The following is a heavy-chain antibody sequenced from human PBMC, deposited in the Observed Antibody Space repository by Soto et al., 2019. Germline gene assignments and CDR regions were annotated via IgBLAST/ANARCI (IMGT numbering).Heavy chain of an antibody. CDR2: ISNDGSST. CDR3: ARDTYYYDSSDHFSADAFDI. CDR1: GFTSSSYW. J-gene: IGHJ3*02. D-gene: IGHD3-22*01. V-gene: IGHV3-74*01. Sequence: EVQLVESGGGLVQPGGSLRLSCAASGFTSSSYWIHWVRQAPGKGLVWVSRISNDGSSTNYADSVKGRFTISRDNAKNRVYLEMISLRAEDTAVYYCARDTYYYDSSDHFSADAFDIWGQGTMVTVSS.